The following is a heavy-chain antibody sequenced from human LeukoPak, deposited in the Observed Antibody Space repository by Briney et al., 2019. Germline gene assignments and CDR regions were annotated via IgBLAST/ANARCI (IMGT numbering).Heavy chain of an antibody. CDR2: IYPGDSDT. Sequence: GESLKISCEGSGYSLTSYWIGWVRQMPGKGLEWMGIIYPGDSDTRYSPSFQGQVTISADKSISTAYLQWSSLKASDTAMYYCARRALDDAFDIWGQGTMVTVSS. J-gene: IGHJ3*02. V-gene: IGHV5-51*01. CDR3: ARRALDDAFDI. D-gene: IGHD1-1*01. CDR1: GYSLTSYW.